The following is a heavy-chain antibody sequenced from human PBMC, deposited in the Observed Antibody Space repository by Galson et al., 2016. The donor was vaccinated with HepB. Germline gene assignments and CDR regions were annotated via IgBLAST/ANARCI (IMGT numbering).Heavy chain of an antibody. J-gene: IGHJ4*02. D-gene: IGHD4-17*01. V-gene: IGHV3-48*02. CDR1: GFTFSRSG. CDR2: ISSSVSTI. CDR3: ATERYYGILDY. Sequence: SLRLSCAGSGFTFSRSGLNWVRQAPGKGLQWVSYISSSVSTIYYADSVKGRFTISRDNAKNSVYLQMHSLRDDDTAVYYCATERYYGILDYWGQGTLVTVSS.